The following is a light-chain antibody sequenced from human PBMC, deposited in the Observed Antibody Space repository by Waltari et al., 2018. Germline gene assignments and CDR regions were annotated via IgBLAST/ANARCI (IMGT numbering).Light chain of an antibody. V-gene: IGLV2-23*02. CDR2: EFN. J-gene: IGLJ3*02. CDR1: DSDVGKYML. CDR3: CSYANGNTVV. Sequence: QSALTQPASVSGSPGQPITISCTGTDSDVGKYMLVSWYRHHPGKDPRLLLYEFNKRPTGVCARCAGSKSGNTASLTISGLQPDDEADYYCCSYANGNTVVFGGGTKLTVL.